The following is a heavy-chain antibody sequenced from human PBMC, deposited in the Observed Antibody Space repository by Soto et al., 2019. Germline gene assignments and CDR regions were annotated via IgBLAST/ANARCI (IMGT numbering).Heavy chain of an antibody. CDR1: GCSLSTSGVG. CDR2: IYWDDDK. V-gene: IGHV2-5*02. CDR3: ASHRGRGEMILY. J-gene: IGHJ4*02. Sequence: QITLKESGPTLAKPTQTLTLTCTFSGCSLSTSGVGVGWIRQPPGKALEWLALIYWDDDKRYSPSLKSRLTLTKDTPKNQVVLTMTNMHPVDTATYYCASHRGRGEMILYWGQGTLVAVSS. D-gene: IGHD3-16*01.